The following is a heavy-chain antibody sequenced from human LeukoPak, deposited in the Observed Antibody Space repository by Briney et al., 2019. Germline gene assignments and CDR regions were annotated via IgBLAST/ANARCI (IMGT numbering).Heavy chain of an antibody. V-gene: IGHV3-48*04. CDR1: GFTFRSYG. D-gene: IGHD3-10*02. CDR2: ISSSGSTI. Sequence: GGPLRLSCAASGFTFRSYGMHWVRQAPGKGLEWVSYISSSGSTIYYADSVKGRFTISRDNAKNSLYLQMNSLRAEDTAVYYCAELGITMIGGVWGKGTTVTISS. J-gene: IGHJ6*04. CDR3: AELGITMIGGV.